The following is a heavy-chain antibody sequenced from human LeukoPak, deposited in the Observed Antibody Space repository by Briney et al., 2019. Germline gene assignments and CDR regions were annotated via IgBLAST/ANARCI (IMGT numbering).Heavy chain of an antibody. Sequence: SGGSLRLSCAASGFTFTDTGMHWVRQAPGKGLEWVAVISYDGSNKYYADSVKGRFTISRDNSKNTLYLQMNSLRAEDTAVYYCARGGYSYGYDGYYFDYWGQGTLVTVSS. D-gene: IGHD5-18*01. CDR1: GFTFTDTG. J-gene: IGHJ4*02. CDR3: ARGGYSYGYDGYYFDY. CDR2: ISYDGSNK. V-gene: IGHV3-30*03.